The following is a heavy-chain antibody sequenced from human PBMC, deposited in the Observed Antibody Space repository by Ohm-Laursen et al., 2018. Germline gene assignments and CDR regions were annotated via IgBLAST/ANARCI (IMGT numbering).Heavy chain of an antibody. CDR3: ARDSSGSGGDSDY. CDR2: ISSSSTTI. Sequence: SLRLSCSASGFTFSSYWMNWVRQAPGKGLDWVSYISSSSTTIYYADSVKGRFTISRDNAKNSLYLQMNSLRAEDTAVYYCARDSSGSGGDSDYWGQGTLVTVSS. D-gene: IGHD3-10*01. V-gene: IGHV3-48*04. J-gene: IGHJ4*02. CDR1: GFTFSSYW.